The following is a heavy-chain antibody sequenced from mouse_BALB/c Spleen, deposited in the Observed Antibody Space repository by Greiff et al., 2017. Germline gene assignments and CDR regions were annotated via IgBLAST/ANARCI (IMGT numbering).Heavy chain of an antibody. Sequence: EVKLMESGGDLVKPGGSLKLSCAASGFTFSSYGMSWVRQTPDKRLEWVATISSGGSYTYYPDSVKGRFTISRDNAKNTLYLQMSSLKSEDTAMYYCARQELRRAMDYWGQGTSVTVSS. J-gene: IGHJ4*01. CDR3: ARQELRRAMDY. CDR2: ISSGGSYT. V-gene: IGHV5-6*01. CDR1: GFTFSSYG. D-gene: IGHD2-12*01.